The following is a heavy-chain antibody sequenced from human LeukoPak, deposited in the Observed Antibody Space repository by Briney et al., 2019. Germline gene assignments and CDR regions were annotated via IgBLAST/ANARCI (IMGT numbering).Heavy chain of an antibody. J-gene: IGHJ5*02. V-gene: IGHV1-69*13. D-gene: IGHD3-22*01. CDR3: ARRFDSSGYYYSNWFDP. Sequence: ASVKVSCKASGGTFSSYAISGVRQAPGQGLEWMGGIIPVFGTANYAQKFQGRVTITADESTSTAYMELSSLRSEDTAVYYCARRFDSSGYYYSNWFDPWGQGTLVTVSS. CDR2: IIPVFGTA. CDR1: GGTFSSYA.